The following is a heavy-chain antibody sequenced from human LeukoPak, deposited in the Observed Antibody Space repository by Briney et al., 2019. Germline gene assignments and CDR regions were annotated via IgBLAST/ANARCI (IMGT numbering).Heavy chain of an antibody. Sequence: PSETLSLTCTGSGGSISSGSYYWSWIRRPAGEGLEWLGRIYTRGSTNSNPSLKGRVTISVDTSKNQFSLKLSSVTAADTAVYYCARGPGYSYTFDYWGQGTLVTVSS. V-gene: IGHV4-61*02. CDR3: ARGPGYSYTFDY. D-gene: IGHD5-18*01. CDR1: GGSISSGSYY. J-gene: IGHJ4*02. CDR2: IYTRGST.